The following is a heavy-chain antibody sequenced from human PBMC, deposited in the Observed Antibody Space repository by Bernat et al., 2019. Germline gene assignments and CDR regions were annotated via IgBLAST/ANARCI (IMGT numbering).Heavy chain of an antibody. D-gene: IGHD2-2*01. Sequence: EVQLLESGGGLVQPGGSLRLSCAASGFTFSSYAMSWVRQAPGKGLEWVSFISSSSSYTNYVDSVKGRFTISRDNAKNSLYLQMNSLRAEDTAMYYCARESRQLPIWGLGTLVTVSS. CDR3: ARESRQLPI. J-gene: IGHJ4*02. V-gene: IGHV3-48*04. CDR2: ISSSSSYT. CDR1: GFTFSSYA.